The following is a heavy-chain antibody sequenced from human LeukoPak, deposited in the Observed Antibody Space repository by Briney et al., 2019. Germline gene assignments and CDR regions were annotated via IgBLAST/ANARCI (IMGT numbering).Heavy chain of an antibody. CDR3: ARENSWPYHYMDV. D-gene: IGHD6-13*01. CDR1: GFTVSSNY. Sequence: GGSLRLSCAASGFTVSSNYMSWVRQAPGKGLEWVSVIYSGGSTYYADSVKGRFTTSRDNSKNTLYLQMNSLRAEDTAVYYCARENSWPYHYMDVWGKGTTVTVSS. J-gene: IGHJ6*03. V-gene: IGHV3-53*01. CDR2: IYSGGST.